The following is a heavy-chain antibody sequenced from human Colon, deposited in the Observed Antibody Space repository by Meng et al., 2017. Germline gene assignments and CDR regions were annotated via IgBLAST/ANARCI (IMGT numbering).Heavy chain of an antibody. CDR1: GFTFSSSP. D-gene: IGHD3-10*01. Sequence: QVQLVESGGGVVQPGRHLRLSCAASGFTFSSSPMHWVRQAPGQGLEWVAVISHDGSNIYYADSVRGRFTISRDNSKNTLYLQMNSLRAEDTAMYYCARDEFGSIDYWGQGTLVTVSS. J-gene: IGHJ4*02. CDR3: ARDEFGSIDY. V-gene: IGHV3-30-3*01. CDR2: ISHDGSNI.